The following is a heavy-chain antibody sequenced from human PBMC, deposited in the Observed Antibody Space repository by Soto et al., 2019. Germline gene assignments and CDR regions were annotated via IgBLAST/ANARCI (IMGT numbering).Heavy chain of an antibody. CDR1: GFSLSTSGMC. CDR2: IDWDDDK. J-gene: IGHJ5*02. CDR3: ARMGIAVAGDPPWFDP. Sequence: GSGPTLVNPTQTLTLTCTFSGFSLSTSGMCVSWIRQPPGKALEWLALIDWDDDKYYSTSLKTRLTISKDTSKNQVVLTMTNMDPVDTATYYCARMGIAVAGDPPWFDPWGQGTLVTVSS. V-gene: IGHV2-70*01. D-gene: IGHD6-19*01.